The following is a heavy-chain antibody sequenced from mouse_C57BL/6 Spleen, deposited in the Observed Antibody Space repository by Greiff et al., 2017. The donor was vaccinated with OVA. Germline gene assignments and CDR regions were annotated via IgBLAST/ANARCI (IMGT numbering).Heavy chain of an antibody. CDR1: GFTFSSYA. J-gene: IGHJ3*01. Sequence: EVKLMESGGGLVKPGGSLKLSCAASGFTFSSYAMSWVRQTPEKRLEWVATISDGGSYTYYPDNVKGRFTISRDNAKNNLYLQMSHLKSEDTAMYYCARDHGTGTFAYWGQGTLVTVSA. CDR3: ARDHGTGTFAY. V-gene: IGHV5-4*01. D-gene: IGHD4-1*01. CDR2: ISDGGSYT.